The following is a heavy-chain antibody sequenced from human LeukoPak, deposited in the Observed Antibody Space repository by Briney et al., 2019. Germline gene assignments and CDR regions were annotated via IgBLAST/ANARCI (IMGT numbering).Heavy chain of an antibody. CDR1: GYTFTAYS. Sequence: GASVKVSCKASGYTFTAYSMHWARRAPGQGLEWMGWINPNSGGTDCAQRFQGRVTMTTDTSTSTAYMELRSLRSDDTAVYYCARDVGAVADQSRGDFDYWGQGTLVTVSS. J-gene: IGHJ4*02. CDR2: INPNSGGT. V-gene: IGHV1-2*02. CDR3: ARDVGAVADQSRGDFDY. D-gene: IGHD6-19*01.